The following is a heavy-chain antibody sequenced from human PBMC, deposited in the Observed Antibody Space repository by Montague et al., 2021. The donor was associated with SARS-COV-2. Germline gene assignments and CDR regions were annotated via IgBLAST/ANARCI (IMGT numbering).Heavy chain of an antibody. CDR2: IYYSGST. D-gene: IGHD3-9*01. CDR3: ARPVSYYDILSSSTNWFDP. Sequence: SETLSLTCTVSGGSISSGSYYWGWIRQPPGKGLEWIGSIYYSGSTYYNPSLKSRVTISVDTSKNQFSLKLSSVTAADTAVYYCARPVSYYDILSSSTNWFDPWGQGTLVTVSS. J-gene: IGHJ5*02. V-gene: IGHV4-39*01. CDR1: GGSISSGSYY.